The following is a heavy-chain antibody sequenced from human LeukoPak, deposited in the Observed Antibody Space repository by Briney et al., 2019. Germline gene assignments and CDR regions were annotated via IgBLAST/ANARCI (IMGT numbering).Heavy chain of an antibody. CDR2: IYYSGST. CDR1: GGSISSSSYY. Sequence: PSETLSLSCTVSGGSISSSSYYWGWIRQPPGKGLEWIGSIYYSGSTYYNPSLKSRVLVSVDTSKNQFSLKVTSLTAADTAVYYCARQRYYYGSGSRLAQKAFQHWGQGTLVTVSS. D-gene: IGHD3-10*01. J-gene: IGHJ1*01. CDR3: ARQRYYYGSGSRLAQKAFQH. V-gene: IGHV4-39*07.